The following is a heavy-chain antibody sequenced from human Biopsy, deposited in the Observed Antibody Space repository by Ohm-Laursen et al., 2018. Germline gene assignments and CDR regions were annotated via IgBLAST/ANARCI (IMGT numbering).Heavy chain of an antibody. Sequence: SVTLSLTCTVSGDSISSYYWSWIRQPPGKGLEWIGYVHYTGSTDYNPSLQSRVTISVDTSKNHFSLRLRSVTPADTAIYYCARDRGYYSDRTVPGYFDLWGRGTLVTVSS. V-gene: IGHV4-59*01. D-gene: IGHD3-22*01. CDR1: GDSISSYY. CDR2: VHYTGST. CDR3: ARDRGYYSDRTVPGYFDL. J-gene: IGHJ2*01.